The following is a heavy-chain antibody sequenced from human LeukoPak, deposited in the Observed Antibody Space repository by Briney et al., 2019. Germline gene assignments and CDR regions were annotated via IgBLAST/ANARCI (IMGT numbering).Heavy chain of an antibody. CDR2: INPSGGST. J-gene: IGHJ5*02. CDR3: ARDYYGSGSYRSLNP. D-gene: IGHD3-10*01. Sequence: ASVKVSCKASGYTFTSYYMHWVRQAPGQGLEWMGIINPSGGSTSYAQKFQGRVTMNRDTSTSTVYMELSSLRSEDTAVYYCARDYYGSGSYRSLNPWGQGTLVTVSS. CDR1: GYTFTSYY. V-gene: IGHV1-46*01.